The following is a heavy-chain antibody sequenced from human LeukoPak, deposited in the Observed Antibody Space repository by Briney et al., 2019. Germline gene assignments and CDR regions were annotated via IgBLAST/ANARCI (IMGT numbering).Heavy chain of an antibody. J-gene: IGHJ4*02. CDR1: GSTFSSYD. CDR3: ARGPYGTGSHFDF. CDR2: MNPNSGDT. Sequence: ASVKVSCKASGSTFSSYDINWVRQATGQGLEWMGWMNPNSGDTGYTQRFQGRVTMTRDTPISTAYMELSSLRSEDTAVYYCARGPYGTGSHFDFWGQGTLVTVSS. D-gene: IGHD3-10*01. V-gene: IGHV1-8*02.